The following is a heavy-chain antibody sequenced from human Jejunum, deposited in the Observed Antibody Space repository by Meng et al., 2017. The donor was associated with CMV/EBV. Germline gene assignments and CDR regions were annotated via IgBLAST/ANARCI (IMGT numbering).Heavy chain of an antibody. CDR2: ISISGYK. D-gene: IGHD1-26*01. CDR1: GFTFSNYM. J-gene: IGHJ4*02. Sequence: AASGFTFSNYMMNWVRQAPGKGLEWVSSISISGYKYYADSVKGRFTISRDTAENSLFLQMNSLGAEDTAVYYCARVLKGGTYFDNWGQGTQVTVS. CDR3: ARVLKGGTYFDN. V-gene: IGHV3-21*01.